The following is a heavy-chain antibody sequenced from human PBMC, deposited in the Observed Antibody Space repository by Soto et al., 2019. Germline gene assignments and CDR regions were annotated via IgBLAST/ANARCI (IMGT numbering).Heavy chain of an antibody. V-gene: IGHV1-2*04. CDR1: GYTFTNYG. J-gene: IGHJ6*02. D-gene: IGHD3-9*01. Sequence: QVQLVQSGAEVKKPGASVKVSCKASGYTFTNYGISWVRQAPGQGLEWMGWINPNSGGTNYAQKFQGWVTMTRDTSISTAYMELSRLRSDDTAVYYCARDQLDILTGYYYYGMDVWGQGTTVTVSS. CDR3: ARDQLDILTGYYYYGMDV. CDR2: INPNSGGT.